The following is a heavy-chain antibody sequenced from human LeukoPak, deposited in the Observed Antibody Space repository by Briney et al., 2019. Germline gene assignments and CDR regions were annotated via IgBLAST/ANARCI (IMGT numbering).Heavy chain of an antibody. Sequence: GGSLRLSCATSGFTFSNYAMNWVRQAPGKGLEWVAVLSSDGSNEYYADSVKGRFTISRDNAKNSLYLQMNSLRAEDTAVYYCARDRESVAFDIWGQGTMVTVSS. CDR2: LSSDGSNE. V-gene: IGHV3-30-3*01. CDR3: ARDRESVAFDI. CDR1: GFTFSNYA. J-gene: IGHJ3*02.